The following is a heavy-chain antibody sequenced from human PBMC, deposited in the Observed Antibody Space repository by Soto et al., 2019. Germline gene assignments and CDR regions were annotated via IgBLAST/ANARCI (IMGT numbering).Heavy chain of an antibody. CDR1: GATLNSGTYY. CDR3: ARLRIATYNYKWFDP. CDR2: IYVTGAV. Sequence: ASETLSLTCSVSGATLNSGTYYWSWIRQVPGKGLVWIGHIYVTGAVDYNPSLRDRITISQDTSERQFSLNLRLVTAADTAVYYCARLRIATYNYKWFDPWGQGTLVTVSS. D-gene: IGHD1-1*01. J-gene: IGHJ5*02. V-gene: IGHV4-31*03.